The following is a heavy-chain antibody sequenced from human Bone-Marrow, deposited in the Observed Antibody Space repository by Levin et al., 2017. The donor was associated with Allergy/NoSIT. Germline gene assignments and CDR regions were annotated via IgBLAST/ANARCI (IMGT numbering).Heavy chain of an antibody. CDR1: GFTFSDYY. V-gene: IGHV3-11*01. CDR2: ISSSGSTI. D-gene: IGHD2-2*01. Sequence: LSLTCAASGFTFSDYYMSWIRQAPGKGLEWVSYISSSGSTIYYADSVKGRFTISRDNAKNSLYLQMNSLRAEDTAVYYCARLGYCSSTSCYFPVTSYYYGMDVWGQGTTVTVSS. J-gene: IGHJ6*02. CDR3: ARLGYCSSTSCYFPVTSYYYGMDV.